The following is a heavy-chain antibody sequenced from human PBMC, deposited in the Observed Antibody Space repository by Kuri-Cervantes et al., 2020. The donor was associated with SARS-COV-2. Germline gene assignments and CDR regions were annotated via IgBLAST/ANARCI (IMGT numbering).Heavy chain of an antibody. CDR1: GFTFSGSA. J-gene: IGHJ4*02. CDR3: TSLSTVAPFDY. D-gene: IGHD4-11*01. CDR2: IRSKANSHAT. Sequence: GESLKISCAASGFTFSGSAMHWVRQASGKGLEWVGRIRSKANSHATAYAASVKGRFTISRDDSKNTAYLQMNSLKTEDTAVYYCTSLSTVAPFDYWGQGTLVTVSS. V-gene: IGHV3-73*01.